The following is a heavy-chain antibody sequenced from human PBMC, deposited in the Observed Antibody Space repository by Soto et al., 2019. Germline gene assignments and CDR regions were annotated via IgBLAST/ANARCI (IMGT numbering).Heavy chain of an antibody. CDR3: AGDSYSYMDV. V-gene: IGHV3-48*01. J-gene: IGHJ6*03. CDR2: ISSSSTI. D-gene: IGHD4-4*01. Sequence: PGGSLRLSCAASGFTFSSYSMNWVRQAPGKGLEWVSYISSSSTIYYADSVKGRFTISRDNAKNSLYLQMNSLRAEDTAVYYCAGDSYSYMDVWGKGTTVTVSS. CDR1: GFTFSSYS.